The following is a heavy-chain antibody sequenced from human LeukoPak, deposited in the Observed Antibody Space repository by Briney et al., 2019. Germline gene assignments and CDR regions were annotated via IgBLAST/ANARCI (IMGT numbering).Heavy chain of an antibody. CDR3: ARGRRGYSYGIYYYYYMDV. Sequence: SETLSLTCAVYGGSFSGYYWSWLRLPPGKGLEGMGEINHSGSTNYNPSLKSRVTISVDTSKNQFSLKLSSVTAADTAVYYCARGRRGYSYGIYYYYYMDVWGKGTTVTVSS. V-gene: IGHV4-34*01. J-gene: IGHJ6*03. CDR1: GGSFSGYY. D-gene: IGHD5-18*01. CDR2: INHSGST.